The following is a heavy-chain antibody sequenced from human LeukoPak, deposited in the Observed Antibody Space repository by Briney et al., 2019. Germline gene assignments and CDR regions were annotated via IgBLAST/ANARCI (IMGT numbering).Heavy chain of an antibody. J-gene: IGHJ3*02. CDR2: IRYDGSNK. D-gene: IGHD3-9*01. Sequence: GGSLRLSCAASGFTFSSYGMHWVRQAPGKGLEWVAFIRYDGSNKYYADSVKGRFTISRDNSKNTLYLQMNSLRAEDTAVYYCAKCRYYDILTGFNAFDIWGQGTMVTVSS. CDR3: AKCRYYDILTGFNAFDI. V-gene: IGHV3-30*02. CDR1: GFTFSSYG.